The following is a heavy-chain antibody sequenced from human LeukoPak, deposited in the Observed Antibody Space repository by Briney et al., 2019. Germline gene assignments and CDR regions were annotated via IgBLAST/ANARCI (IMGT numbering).Heavy chain of an antibody. CDR2: ISSSSSYI. V-gene: IGHV3-21*01. CDR3: ARYFTYYYDSSGYLFDY. CDR1: GFTFSTSG. Sequence: GGSLRLSCAASGFTFSTSGMSWVRQAPGKGLEWVSSISSSSSYIYYADSVKGRFTISRDNAKNSLYLQMNSLRAEDTAVYYCARYFTYYYDSSGYLFDYWGQGTLVTVSS. J-gene: IGHJ4*02. D-gene: IGHD3-22*01.